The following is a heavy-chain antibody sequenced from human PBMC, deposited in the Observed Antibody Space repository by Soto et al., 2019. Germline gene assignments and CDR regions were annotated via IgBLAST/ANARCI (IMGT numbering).Heavy chain of an antibody. Sequence: QMHLQKSGPGLVKPSETLSLTCTVAGSSMSSSAYYWGWIRQPPGKGLEWIGSVYYSGITDYKSSLESRVSISADTSKNQFSLRLTSLSAADTAIYFCARQGRPGYCTGGNCYPTFDIWGPGTMVTVSS. CDR1: GSSMSSSAYY. D-gene: IGHD2-15*01. CDR2: VYYSGIT. J-gene: IGHJ3*02. V-gene: IGHV4-39*01. CDR3: ARQGRPGYCTGGNCYPTFDI.